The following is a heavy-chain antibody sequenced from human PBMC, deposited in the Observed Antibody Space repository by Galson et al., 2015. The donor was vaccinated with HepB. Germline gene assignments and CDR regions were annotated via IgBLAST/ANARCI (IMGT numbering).Heavy chain of an antibody. CDR2: ISGYSGDA. J-gene: IGHJ4*02. D-gene: IGHD2-15*01. CDR3: ARARYSSSPPDY. V-gene: IGHV1-18*01. CDR1: GYSFTNYG. Sequence: SVKVSCKASGYSFTNYGVSWVRRAPGQGLEWMGWISGYSGDANYAQNLQGRVTMTTETSTNTAYLELKSLESDDTALYYCARARYSSSPPDYWGQGTLVTVSS.